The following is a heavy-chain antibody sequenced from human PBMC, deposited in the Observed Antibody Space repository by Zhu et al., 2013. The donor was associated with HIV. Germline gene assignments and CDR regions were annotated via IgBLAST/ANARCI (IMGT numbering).Heavy chain of an antibody. CDR1: GYAFTLYG. V-gene: IGHV1-18*01. CDR3: TRGLSGATRGMDV. Sequence: QVQLVQSGGEVKKPGASVKVSCKASGYAFTLYGITWVRQAPGQGLEWMGWISTYNDNTNYAQNLQDRVTMTSDTSTNTAYMELRRLRSDDTAVYYCTRGLSGATRGMDVWGQGTTVTV. J-gene: IGHJ6*02. CDR2: ISTYNDNT. D-gene: IGHD1-26*01.